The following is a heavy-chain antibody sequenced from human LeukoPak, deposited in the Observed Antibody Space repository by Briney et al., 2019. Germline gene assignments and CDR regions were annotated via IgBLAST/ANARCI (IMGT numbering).Heavy chain of an antibody. D-gene: IGHD2-15*01. CDR3: ARGWDIVVVVAAHNFDY. CDR2: ISYDGSNK. J-gene: IGHJ4*02. CDR1: GFTFSSYG. Sequence: QPGGSLRLSCAASGFTFSSYGMHWVRQAPGKGLEWVAVISYDGSNKYYADSVKGRFTISRDNSKKTLYLQMNSPRAEDTAVYYCARGWDIVVVVAAHNFDYWGQGTLVTVSS. V-gene: IGHV3-30*03.